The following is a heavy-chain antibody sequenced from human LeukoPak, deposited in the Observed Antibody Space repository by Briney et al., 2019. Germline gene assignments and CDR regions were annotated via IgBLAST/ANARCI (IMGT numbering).Heavy chain of an antibody. V-gene: IGHV3-66*01. CDR1: GFTVSSTY. CDR2: IYSGGST. Sequence: SGGSLRLSCAASGFTVSSTYMSWVRQAPGKGLEWVPVIYSGGSTYYADSLKGRFTISRDNSKNTLYLQMNNLRAEDTAVYYCASGIRAFDYWGQGALVTVSS. J-gene: IGHJ4*02. CDR3: ASGIRAFDY. D-gene: IGHD1-26*01.